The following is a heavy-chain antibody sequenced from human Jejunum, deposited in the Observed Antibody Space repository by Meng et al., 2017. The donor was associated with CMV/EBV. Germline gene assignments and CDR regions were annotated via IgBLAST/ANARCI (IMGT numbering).Heavy chain of an antibody. Sequence: VLRRELDPCLPRSFRTRSPPSLFSVGSLTNSDVHWCQQTAGKGLEWIGRIYTNGRAIYHPSLVSRVTISEDTSKNQFSLRLTSVTAADTAVYYCARSGYYYDTTGYSPFDYWGQGALVTVSS. D-gene: IGHD3-22*01. J-gene: IGHJ4*02. CDR1: VGSLTNSD. CDR2: IYTNGRA. CDR3: ARSGYYYDTTGYSPFDY. V-gene: IGHV4-4*07.